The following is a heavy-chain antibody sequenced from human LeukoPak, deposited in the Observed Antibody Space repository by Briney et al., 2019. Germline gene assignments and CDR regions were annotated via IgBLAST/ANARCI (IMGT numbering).Heavy chain of an antibody. CDR3: ARSAFDI. Sequence: PGGSLRLSCAASGFTFSSFGMSWVRRAPGKGLEWVANIKQDGSEKYYVDSVKGRFTISRDNAKNSLYLQMNSLRAEDTAVYYCARSAFDIWGQGTMVTVSS. V-gene: IGHV3-7*01. CDR1: GFTFSSFG. J-gene: IGHJ3*02. CDR2: IKQDGSEK.